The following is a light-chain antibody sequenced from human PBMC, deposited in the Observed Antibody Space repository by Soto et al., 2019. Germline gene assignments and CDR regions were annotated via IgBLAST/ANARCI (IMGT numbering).Light chain of an antibody. Sequence: EIVMTQSPATLSVSPGERATLSCRASQSVSSNLAWYQQKPGQAPRLLIYGASTRATGIPARFSGSGSGTDFTLSISSLEPEDFAVYYCQQRSSWPLTSGPGTKVDIK. CDR2: GAS. CDR1: QSVSSN. J-gene: IGKJ3*01. CDR3: QQRSSWPLT. V-gene: IGKV3-15*01.